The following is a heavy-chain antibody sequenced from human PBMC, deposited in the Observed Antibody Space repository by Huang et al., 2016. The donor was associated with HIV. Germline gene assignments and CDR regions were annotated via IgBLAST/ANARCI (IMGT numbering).Heavy chain of an antibody. CDR3: ARDPRVFGAAAIQWYFDL. J-gene: IGHJ2*01. D-gene: IGHD6-13*01. CDR1: GFTFTHYA. CDR2: LSYDGSNK. V-gene: IGHV3-30-3*01. Sequence: QVQLVESGGGVVQPGRSLRLSCAASGFTFTHYALHWVRQAPGKELEWVAILSYDGSNKYYADAVKGRFTISRDNSKNTLYLRMNSLRADDTAVYYCARDPRVFGAAAIQWYFDLWGRGTLVTVSS.